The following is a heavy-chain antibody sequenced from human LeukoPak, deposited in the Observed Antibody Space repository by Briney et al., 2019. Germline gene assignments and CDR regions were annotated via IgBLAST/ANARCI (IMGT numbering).Heavy chain of an antibody. Sequence: GGSLRLSCAASGFTVSSNTVIWVRQAPGKGLEWVSVIQRDGTIHYKDSVEGRFTISRDDSKSIAYLQMNSLKTEDTAVYYCTRAVTRGKYNWFDPWGQGTLVTVSS. D-gene: IGHD4-23*01. CDR2: IQRDGTI. CDR1: GFTVSSNT. V-gene: IGHV3-53*01. J-gene: IGHJ5*02. CDR3: TRAVTRGKYNWFDP.